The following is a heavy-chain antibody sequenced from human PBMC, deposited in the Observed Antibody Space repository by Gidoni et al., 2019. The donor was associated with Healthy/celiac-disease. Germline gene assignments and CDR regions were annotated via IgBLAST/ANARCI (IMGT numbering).Heavy chain of an antibody. CDR1: GFTVSSYA. D-gene: IGHD1-26*01. V-gene: IGHV3-23*01. CDR3: AKNSGSYHYLDY. CDR2: MSGSGGST. Sequence: EVQLLESGGGLVQPGGSLRLPCAASGFTVSSYAMSWVRQAPGKGVEWVSAMSGSGGSTYYADSVKGRFTISRDNSKNTLYLQMNSLRAEDTAVYYCAKNSGSYHYLDYWGQGTLVTVSS. J-gene: IGHJ4*02.